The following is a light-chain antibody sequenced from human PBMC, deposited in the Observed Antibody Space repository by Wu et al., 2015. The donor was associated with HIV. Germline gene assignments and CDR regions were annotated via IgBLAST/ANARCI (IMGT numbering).Light chain of an antibody. Sequence: EIVMTQSPATVSVSPGERATLSCRASQTVNRNLAWYQLRPGQAPRLLIYDAYTRAAGIPARFTGSGFGTDFTLTISGLRSDDVAVYFRQQYNGWPPLTFGGGTRVEIK. CDR2: DAY. V-gene: IGKV3-15*01. J-gene: IGKJ4*01. CDR3: QQYNGWPPLT. CDR1: QTVNRN.